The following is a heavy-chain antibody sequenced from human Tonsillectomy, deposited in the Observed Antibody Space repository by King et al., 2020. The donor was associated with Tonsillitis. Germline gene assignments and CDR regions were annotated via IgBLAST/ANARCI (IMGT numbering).Heavy chain of an antibody. J-gene: IGHJ5*02. Sequence: QLVQSGGGVVQPGRSLRLSCAASGFTFSSYAMHWVRQAPGKGLEWVAFISYDGSNKHYADSVKGRFTISRDNSKNTLYLQMNSLRAEDTAVYYCARDLRIVAAGTRWSDPWGQGTLVTVSS. CDR2: ISYDGSNK. CDR1: GFTFSSYA. D-gene: IGHD6-13*01. CDR3: ARDLRIVAAGTRWSDP. V-gene: IGHV3-30*04.